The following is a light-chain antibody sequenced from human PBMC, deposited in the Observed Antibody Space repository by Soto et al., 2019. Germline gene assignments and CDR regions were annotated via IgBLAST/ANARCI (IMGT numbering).Light chain of an antibody. V-gene: IGKV1-39*01. Sequence: DIQMTQSPFSLSASVGDRVTITCRASQSISTYLNWYQQKPGKAPNLLIYAASNLHSGVPSRFSGSGSGSDFTLTISSPQPEDFAIYYCQQIYSAPRTFGQGSKVEFK. CDR3: QQIYSAPRT. CDR2: AAS. J-gene: IGKJ1*01. CDR1: QSISTY.